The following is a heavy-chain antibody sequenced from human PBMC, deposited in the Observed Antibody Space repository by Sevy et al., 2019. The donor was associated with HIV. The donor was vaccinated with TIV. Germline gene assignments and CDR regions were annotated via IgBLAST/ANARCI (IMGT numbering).Heavy chain of an antibody. D-gene: IGHD6-19*01. J-gene: IGHJ4*02. V-gene: IGHV4-59*01. CDR3: ARVSDLGGGWYYCDY. CDR1: GGSIGSYY. CDR2: IYYTGST. Sequence: SETLSLTCTVSGGSIGSYYWSWIRQPPGKGLEWIGYIYYTGSTNYNPSLKSRVTIAVDTSKNQFSLKLSSVTAADTAVYYCARVSDLGGGWYYCDYWGQGTLVTVSS.